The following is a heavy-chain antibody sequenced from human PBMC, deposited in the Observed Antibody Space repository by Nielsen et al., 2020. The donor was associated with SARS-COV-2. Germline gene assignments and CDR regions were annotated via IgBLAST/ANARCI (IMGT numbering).Heavy chain of an antibody. D-gene: IGHD1-26*01. CDR3: ARQKRRELRDWFDP. V-gene: IGHV3-30-3*01. CDR2: ISYDGSNK. Sequence: GESLKISCAASGFTFSSYAMHWVRQAPGKGLEWVAVISYDGSNKYYADSVKGRFTISRDNSDNTLFLQMNSLKIEDTAVYYCARQKRRELRDWFDPWGQGTLVTVSS. CDR1: GFTFSSYA. J-gene: IGHJ5*02.